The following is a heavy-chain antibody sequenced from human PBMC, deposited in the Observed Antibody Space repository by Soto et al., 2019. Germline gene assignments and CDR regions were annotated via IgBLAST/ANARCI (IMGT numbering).Heavy chain of an antibody. Sequence: QVQLVQSGAEVKKPGASVKVSCKASGYTFTSYYMHWVRQAPGQGREWLGIINPSGGRTSYAQKFQGRVTMTMDTSTSTGYMELSSLRSEDTAVYYCARDRYSSGWESYSFDYWGQGTLVTVSS. D-gene: IGHD6-19*01. V-gene: IGHV1-46*01. J-gene: IGHJ4*02. CDR1: GYTFTSYY. CDR3: ARDRYSSGWESYSFDY. CDR2: INPSGGRT.